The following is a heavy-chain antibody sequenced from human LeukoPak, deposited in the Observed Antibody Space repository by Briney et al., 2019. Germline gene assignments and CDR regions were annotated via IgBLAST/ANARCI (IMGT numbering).Heavy chain of an antibody. Sequence: GGSLRLSCAASGFTFSSYGMHWVRQAPGKGLEWVAVIWYDGSNKYYADSVKGRFTISRDNPKNTLYLQMNSLRAEDTAVYYCARIMDGSGSYYFGAFDIWGQGTMVTVSS. CDR3: ARIMDGSGSYYFGAFDI. J-gene: IGHJ3*02. D-gene: IGHD3-10*01. CDR1: GFTFSSYG. CDR2: IWYDGSNK. V-gene: IGHV3-33*01.